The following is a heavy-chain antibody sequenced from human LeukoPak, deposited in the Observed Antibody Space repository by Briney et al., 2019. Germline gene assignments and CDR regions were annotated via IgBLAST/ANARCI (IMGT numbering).Heavy chain of an antibody. Sequence: PGGSLRLSCAASGFTFSSYAMHWVRQAPGKGLEWVAAISYDGSNKYYADSVKGRFTISRDNSKNTLYLQMNSLRAEDTAVYYCARDQYSSGWFDGLFDYWGQGTLVTVSS. CDR3: ARDQYSSGWFDGLFDY. D-gene: IGHD6-19*01. V-gene: IGHV3-30-3*01. CDR2: ISYDGSNK. J-gene: IGHJ4*02. CDR1: GFTFSSYA.